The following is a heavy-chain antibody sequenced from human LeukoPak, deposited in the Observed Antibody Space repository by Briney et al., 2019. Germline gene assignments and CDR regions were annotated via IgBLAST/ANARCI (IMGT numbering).Heavy chain of an antibody. D-gene: IGHD3-10*01. J-gene: IGHJ6*02. V-gene: IGHV3-33*01. CDR3: ARDPYYGSGKYYYGMDL. CDR2: MWYDGSSE. Sequence: GGSLRLSCAASGFTFSNYGMHWVRQAPGKGLEWVAVMWYDGSSEYSGDSVKGRFTISRDKSKNTLYLQMSSLRAEDTAVYYCARDPYYGSGKYYYGMDLWGRGTTVIVSS. CDR1: GFTFSNYG.